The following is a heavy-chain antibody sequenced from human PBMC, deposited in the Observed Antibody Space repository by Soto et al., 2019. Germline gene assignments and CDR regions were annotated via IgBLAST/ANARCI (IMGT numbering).Heavy chain of an antibody. J-gene: IGHJ4*02. V-gene: IGHV4-4*02. D-gene: IGHD1-26*01. CDR2: IFHIGST. CDR1: GGSITSNNW. CDR3: ARVYSGSYSDY. Sequence: PSETLSLTCAVSGGSITSNNWWSWVRQPPGKGLEWIGEIFHIGSTYYNPSLKARVTISVDKSKNQFSLKLSSVTAADTAVYYCARVYSGSYSDYWGQGTLVTVSS.